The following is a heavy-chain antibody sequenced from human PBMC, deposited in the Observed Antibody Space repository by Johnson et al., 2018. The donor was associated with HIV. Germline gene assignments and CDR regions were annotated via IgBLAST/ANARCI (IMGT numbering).Heavy chain of an antibody. J-gene: IGHJ3*02. Sequence: VESGGGLVQPGGSLRLSCAASGFTFSSYDMHWVRQATGKGLEWVSAIGTAGDTYYPGSVKGRFTISRENAKNSLYLQMDSLRVEDTALYYCAKDRAIAVDDGLDIWGQGTLVTVSS. D-gene: IGHD6-19*01. V-gene: IGHV3-13*01. CDR2: IGTAGDT. CDR1: GFTFSSYD. CDR3: AKDRAIAVDDGLDI.